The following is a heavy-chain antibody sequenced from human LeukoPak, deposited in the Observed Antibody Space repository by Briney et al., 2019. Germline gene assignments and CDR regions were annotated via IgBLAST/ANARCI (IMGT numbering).Heavy chain of an antibody. J-gene: IGHJ4*02. CDR1: GFTFNTYG. D-gene: IGHD4-17*01. CDR2: IRFDGSNK. CDR3: AKVITTTVTTTYYFDY. V-gene: IGHV3-30*02. Sequence: GGSLRLSCAASGFTFNTYGMHWVRQAPGKGLERVAFIRFDGSNKYYTDSVKGRFTISRNNSNNSLYLQMNSLRAEDTAVYYCAKVITTTVTTTYYFDYWGQGTLVTVSS.